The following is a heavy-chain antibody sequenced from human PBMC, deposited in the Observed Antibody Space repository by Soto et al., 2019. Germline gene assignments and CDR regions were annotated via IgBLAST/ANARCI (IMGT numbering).Heavy chain of an antibody. V-gene: IGHV4-59*08. Sequence: SETLSLICTVSGGSISSYYWSWIRQPPGKGLEWIGYIYYSGSTNYNPSLKSRVTISVDTSKNQFSLKLSSVTAADTAVYYCARQGSSDDFWSGYLVHSRREYYYYYMDVWGKGTTDTVSS. CDR1: GGSISSYY. CDR3: ARQGSSDDFWSGYLVHSRREYYYYYMDV. D-gene: IGHD3-3*01. CDR2: IYYSGST. J-gene: IGHJ6*03.